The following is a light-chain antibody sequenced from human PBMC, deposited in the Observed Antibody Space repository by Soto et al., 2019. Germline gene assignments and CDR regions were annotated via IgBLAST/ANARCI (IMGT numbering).Light chain of an antibody. CDR3: QHRV. Sequence: DIQMTQSPSTLSASVGDRVAITCRASDNIVHWVAWYQQRPGKAPHLLIYDASRLQSGVPSRFTGSGSGTEFTLTVSSLQPDDFATYYCQHRVFGPGTRLEI. V-gene: IGKV1-5*01. CDR2: DAS. CDR1: DNIVHW. J-gene: IGKJ5*01.